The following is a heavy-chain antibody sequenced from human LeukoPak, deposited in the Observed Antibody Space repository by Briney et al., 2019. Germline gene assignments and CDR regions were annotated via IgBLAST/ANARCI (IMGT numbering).Heavy chain of an antibody. CDR3: ARGRASAFDY. CDR1: GDSLSSSGDA. CDR2: TYQRSKWSS. D-gene: IGHD6-13*01. Sequence: SQTLSLTCVISGDSLSSSGDAWNWVRQSPSGRLEWLGRTYQRSKWSSDYALSVRSRITVDPDTSKNQFSLQLYSVTPEDTAVYYCARGRASAFDYWDQGTLVTVSS. J-gene: IGHJ4*02. V-gene: IGHV6-1*01.